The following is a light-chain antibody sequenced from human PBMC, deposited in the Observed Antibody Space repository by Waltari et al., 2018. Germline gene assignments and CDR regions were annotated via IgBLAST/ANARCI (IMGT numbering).Light chain of an antibody. CDR3: QHYSTYSKA. CDR1: QSINKW. V-gene: IGKV1-5*03. Sequence: DVRMTQSPSTLSVSVGDRVTITCRASQSINKWVAWYQQKPGKAPKLLIYKASSLESGVPSRFSGSGSGTDFTLTISSLQTDDFATYYCQHYSTYSKAFGQGTKLE. CDR2: KAS. J-gene: IGKJ2*01.